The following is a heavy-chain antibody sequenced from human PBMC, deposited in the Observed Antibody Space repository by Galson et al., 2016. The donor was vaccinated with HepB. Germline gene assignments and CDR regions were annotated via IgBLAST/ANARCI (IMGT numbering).Heavy chain of an antibody. CDR1: GFTFSDYY. D-gene: IGHD1-26*01. J-gene: IGHJ3*01. V-gene: IGHV3-11*06. CDR3: ASPSGRFSVHTFDL. CDR2: ISPTSNDI. Sequence: SLRLSCAASGFTFSDYYMRWIRQAPGKGLEWVSYISPTSNDINFADSVVGRFSISRDNAKNSLYLQMNTLGAEDTAVYYCASPSGRFSVHTFDLWGQGTMVTVSS.